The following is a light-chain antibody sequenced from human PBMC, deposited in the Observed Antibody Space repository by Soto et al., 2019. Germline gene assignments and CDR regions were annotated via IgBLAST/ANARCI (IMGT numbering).Light chain of an antibody. CDR1: QNISIY. CDR3: QQSYSTPYT. J-gene: IGKJ2*01. CDR2: GAS. Sequence: DIQLTQSPSSLSASVGDRVTISCRASQNISIYLNWYQQKPGKAPYLLTYGASSLQSGVPSRFSGSGSGTDFTLAIRSLQSDDFATYYCQQSYSTPYTFGQGARLETK. V-gene: IGKV1-39*01.